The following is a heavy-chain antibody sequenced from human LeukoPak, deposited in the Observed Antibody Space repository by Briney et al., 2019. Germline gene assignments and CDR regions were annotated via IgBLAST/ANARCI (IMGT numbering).Heavy chain of an antibody. CDR3: ARDLLEVVVVGATKT. V-gene: IGHV3-48*04. Sequence: GGSLRLSCAASGFIFSSYSMNWVRQAPGKGLEWVSYISRNNSTIYYADSVKGRFTISRDNAKKSLYLQMNSLRVEDTAVYYCARDLLEVVVVGATKTWGQGTLVTVSS. J-gene: IGHJ5*02. CDR2: ISRNNSTI. CDR1: GFIFSSYS. D-gene: IGHD2-15*01.